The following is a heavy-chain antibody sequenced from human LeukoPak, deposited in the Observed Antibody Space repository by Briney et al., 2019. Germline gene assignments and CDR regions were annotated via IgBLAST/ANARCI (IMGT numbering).Heavy chain of an antibody. Sequence: PGGSLRLSCAASGFTFSSYAMSWVRQAPGKGLEWVSAISGSGGSTYYADSVKGRFTISRDNSKNTLYLQMNSLRAEDTAVYYCARALYGHYRGGGDYWGQGTLVTVSS. V-gene: IGHV3-23*01. CDR1: GFTFSSYA. D-gene: IGHD3-16*01. J-gene: IGHJ4*02. CDR2: ISGSGGST. CDR3: ARALYGHYRGGGDY.